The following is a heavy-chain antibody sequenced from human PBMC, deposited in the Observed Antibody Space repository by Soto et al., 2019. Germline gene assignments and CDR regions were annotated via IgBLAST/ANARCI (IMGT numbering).Heavy chain of an antibody. V-gene: IGHV3-23*01. CDR1: GFTFTNYA. CDR2: ISGSGSRA. Sequence: DVHLSESGGHLVQPGGSLRLSCAASGFTFTNYAMRWVLQAPGKGLEWVSEISGSGSRAFYSDTVKGRFTISRDNSNNTLYLQINILRVEDTAIYYCAKAPLPVAVTLRYSQYWGQGTLVTVSS. J-gene: IGHJ1*01. D-gene: IGHD6-19*01. CDR3: AKAPLPVAVTLRYSQY.